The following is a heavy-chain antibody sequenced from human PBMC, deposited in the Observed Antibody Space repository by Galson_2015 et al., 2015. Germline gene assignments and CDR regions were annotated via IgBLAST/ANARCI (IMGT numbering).Heavy chain of an antibody. CDR2: IDWDDDK. D-gene: IGHD3-22*01. V-gene: IGHV2-70*01. CDR1: GFSLSTSGMC. J-gene: IGHJ6*02. Sequence: PALVKPTQPLTLPCTFSGFSLSTSGMCVSWIRQPPGKALEWLALIDWDDDKYYSTSLKTRLTISKDTSKNQVVLTMTNMDPVDTATYYCARIPIGNYYYYGMDVWGQGTTVTVSS. CDR3: ARIPIGNYYYYGMDV.